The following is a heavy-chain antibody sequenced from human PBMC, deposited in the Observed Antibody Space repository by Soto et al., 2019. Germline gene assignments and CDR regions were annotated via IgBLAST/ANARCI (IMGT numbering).Heavy chain of an antibody. Sequence: ASVKVSCKASGYTFTTYAMHWVRQAPGQRLEWMGWINAGNGNTKYSQKFQGRVTITRDTSASTAYMELRSLRSEDTAVYYCARELCSGGGCASAFDICGQGTMVTVSS. D-gene: IGHD2-15*01. CDR1: GYTFTTYA. CDR3: ARELCSGGGCASAFDI. CDR2: INAGNGNT. V-gene: IGHV1-3*01. J-gene: IGHJ3*02.